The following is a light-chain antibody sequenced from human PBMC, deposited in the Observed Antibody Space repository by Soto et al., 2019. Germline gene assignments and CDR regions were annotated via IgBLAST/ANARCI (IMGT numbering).Light chain of an antibody. CDR1: SSNLGTGYH. V-gene: IGLV1-40*01. Sequence: QSVLTQPPSVSGAPGQRVTISCTGSSSNLGTGYHVHWYQQLPGTAPKLLIYGNNNRPSGVPDRFSGSRSATSASLAITGLQAEDEADYYCQSYDNILRGWVFGGGTKVTVL. CDR2: GNN. CDR3: QSYDNILRGWV. J-gene: IGLJ3*02.